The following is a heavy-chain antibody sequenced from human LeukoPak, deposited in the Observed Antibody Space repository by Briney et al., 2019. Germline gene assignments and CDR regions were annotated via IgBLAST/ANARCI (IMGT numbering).Heavy chain of an antibody. Sequence: GASVKVSCKVSGYTLTELSMHWVRQAPGQGLEWMGWINPNSGGTNYAQKFQGWVTMTRDTSISTAYMELSRLRSDDTAVYYCASGSSSNSPLVGWGQGTLVTVSS. CDR1: GYTLTELS. V-gene: IGHV1-2*04. J-gene: IGHJ4*02. CDR3: ASGSSSNSPLVG. D-gene: IGHD6-13*01. CDR2: INPNSGGT.